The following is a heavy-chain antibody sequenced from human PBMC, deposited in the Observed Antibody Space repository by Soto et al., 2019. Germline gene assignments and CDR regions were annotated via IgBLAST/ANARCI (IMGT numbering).Heavy chain of an antibody. V-gene: IGHV4-59*12. CDR1: GGSISNYY. J-gene: IGHJ3*02. CDR2: IDYTGST. CDR3: AVHLRVGAGIALDS. D-gene: IGHD1-26*01. Sequence: QVQLQESGPGVLKPSETLSLTYTVSGGSISNYYWSWLRQPPGKGLESIGYIDYTGSTNYNPSLNSSAGLVVDTSTIHRSLPLSSLTAANTDVYYCAVHLRVGAGIALDSWGQGTTVPVSS.